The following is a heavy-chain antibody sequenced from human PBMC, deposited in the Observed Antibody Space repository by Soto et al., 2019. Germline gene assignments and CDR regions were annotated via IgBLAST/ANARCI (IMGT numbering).Heavy chain of an antibody. Sequence: SETLSLTCAVSGNSISSTNWWSWVRQSPGKGLEWIGEIYHSGSTNYNPSLKSRVTISVDKSKNQFSLKLSSVTAADTAVHYCARDVGYHYDGSPSGQFDFWGQGTLVTVSS. J-gene: IGHJ4*02. V-gene: IGHV4-4*02. CDR3: ARDVGYHYDGSPSGQFDF. D-gene: IGHD3-22*01. CDR1: GNSISSTNW. CDR2: IYHSGST.